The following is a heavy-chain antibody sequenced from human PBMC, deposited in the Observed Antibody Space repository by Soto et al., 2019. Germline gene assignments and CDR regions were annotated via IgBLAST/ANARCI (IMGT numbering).Heavy chain of an antibody. CDR2: ISYDGSNK. V-gene: IGHV3-30-3*01. Sequence: VQLLESGGDVVQPGGSLRLSCAASGFTFSSYAMHWVRQAPGKGLEWVAVISYDGSNKYYADSVKGRFTISRDNSKNTLYLQMNSLRAEDTAVYYCARENYGETYFDYWGQGTLVTVSS. CDR3: ARENYGETYFDY. J-gene: IGHJ4*02. CDR1: GFTFSSYA. D-gene: IGHD1-7*01.